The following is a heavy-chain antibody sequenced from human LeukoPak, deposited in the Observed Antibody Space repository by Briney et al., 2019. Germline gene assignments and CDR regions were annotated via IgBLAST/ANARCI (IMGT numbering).Heavy chain of an antibody. D-gene: IGHD5-12*01. J-gene: IGHJ5*02. CDR3: AKGGLYRSSGLNWFDP. V-gene: IGHV3-9*01. Sequence: PGRSLRLSCAASGFTFDDYAMHWVRQAPGKGLEWVSGISWNSGSIGYADSVRGRFTISRDNAKNSLYLQMNSLRAEDTALYYCAKGGLYRSSGLNWFDPWGQGTLVTVSS. CDR1: GFTFDDYA. CDR2: ISWNSGSI.